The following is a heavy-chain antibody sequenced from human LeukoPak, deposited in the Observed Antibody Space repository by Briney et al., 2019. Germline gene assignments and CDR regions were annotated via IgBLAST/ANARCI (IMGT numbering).Heavy chain of an antibody. D-gene: IGHD3-22*01. V-gene: IGHV4-59*11. CDR3: AGYDSSGYYGFGAFDI. Sequence: PSETLSLTCTVSGGSISSHHWNWIRQPPGKGLEWIGYINYSGSTYYNPSLKSRVTISLDTSKNYVSLKLSSVTAADTAVYYCAGYDSSGYYGFGAFDIWGQGTVVTVSS. CDR1: GGSISSHH. CDR2: INYSGST. J-gene: IGHJ3*02.